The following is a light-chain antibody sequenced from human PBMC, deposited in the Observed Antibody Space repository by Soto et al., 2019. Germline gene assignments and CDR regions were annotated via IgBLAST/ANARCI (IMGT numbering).Light chain of an antibody. CDR2: GAS. J-gene: IGKJ2*01. CDR1: QSVSSN. Sequence: EIVMTQSPATLSVSPGERGTLSCRASQSVSSNLAWYQQKPGQAPRLLIYGASTRATGIPVRFSGSGSGTEFTLTISSLQSEDFAVYYCQQYNNWPPAYTFGQGTKLEIK. V-gene: IGKV3-15*01. CDR3: QQYNNWPPAYT.